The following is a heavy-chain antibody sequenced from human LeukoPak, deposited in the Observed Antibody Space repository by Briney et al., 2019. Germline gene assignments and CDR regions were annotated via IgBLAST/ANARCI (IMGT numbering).Heavy chain of an antibody. CDR1: GGSISSSGYY. CDR3: ARGYSSSWYLNWFDP. J-gene: IGHJ5*02. Sequence: SETLSLTCTVSGGSISSSGYYWAGIRQPPGKGLEWIGNIYHTGSTYYNPSLKSRVTISVDTSRNQFSLKLNSVTAADTAVYYCARGYSSSWYLNWFDPWGQGTLVTVSS. V-gene: IGHV4-39*07. CDR2: IYHTGST. D-gene: IGHD6-13*01.